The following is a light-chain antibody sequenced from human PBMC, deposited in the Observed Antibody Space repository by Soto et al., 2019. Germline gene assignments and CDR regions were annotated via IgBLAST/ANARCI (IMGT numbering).Light chain of an antibody. J-gene: IGKJ5*01. Sequence: DIHMTQSPSSLSASVGDRVTITCRASQSISGYLNWYQQNPGKAPKLLISAASSLQSGVPSRFSGSGSGTAFTLTISNLQPEDFATYYCHQSYSNPITFGQGTRLEIK. CDR1: QSISGY. V-gene: IGKV1-39*01. CDR2: AAS. CDR3: HQSYSNPIT.